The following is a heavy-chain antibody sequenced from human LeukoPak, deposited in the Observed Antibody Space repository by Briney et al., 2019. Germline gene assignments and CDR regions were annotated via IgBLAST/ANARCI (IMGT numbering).Heavy chain of an antibody. CDR2: ISYDGSNK. CDR3: ARDSSGWFDY. J-gene: IGHJ4*02. V-gene: IGHV3-30-3*01. CDR1: GFTFSGYP. Sequence: GGSLRLSCAASGFTFSGYPIHWVRQAPGKGLEWVAVISYDGSNKYYADSVKGRFTISRDNSKNTLYLQMNSLRAEDTAVYYCARDSSGWFDYWGQGTLVTVSS. D-gene: IGHD6-19*01.